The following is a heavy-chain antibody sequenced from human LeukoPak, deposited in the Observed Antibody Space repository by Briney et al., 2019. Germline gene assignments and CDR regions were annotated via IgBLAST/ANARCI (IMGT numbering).Heavy chain of an antibody. CDR2: IYYSGST. CDR3: ARHHPARYSYGGGNFDY. Sequence: PSQTLSLTCTVSGGSISSGGYSWSWIRQHPGKGLEWIGYIYYSGSTNYNPSLKSRVTISVDTSKNQFSLKLSSVTAADTAVYYCARHHPARYSYGGGNFDYWGQGTLVTVSS. D-gene: IGHD5-18*01. CDR1: GGSISSGGYS. J-gene: IGHJ4*02. V-gene: IGHV4-31*03.